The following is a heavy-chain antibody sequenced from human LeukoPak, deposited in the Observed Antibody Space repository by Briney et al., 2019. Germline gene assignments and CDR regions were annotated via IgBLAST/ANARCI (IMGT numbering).Heavy chain of an antibody. CDR1: GFTFSSYS. V-gene: IGHV3-21*01. CDR2: ISSSSSYI. J-gene: IGHJ6*02. Sequence: PGGSLRLSCAVSGFTFSSYSMNWVRQAPGKGLEWLSSISSSSSYIYYADSVKGRFTISRDNAKNSLYLQMNSLRAEDTAVYYCARAMDYYDSSGYYDRYYYGMDVWGQGTTVTVSS. CDR3: ARAMDYYDSSGYYDRYYYGMDV. D-gene: IGHD3-22*01.